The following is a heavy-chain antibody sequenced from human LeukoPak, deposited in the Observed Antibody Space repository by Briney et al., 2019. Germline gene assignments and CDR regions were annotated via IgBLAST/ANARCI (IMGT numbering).Heavy chain of an antibody. CDR2: VYSSGSA. J-gene: IGHJ2*01. CDR3: SRGPENPLNWYFDL. Sequence: SQTLSLTCSVSGGSISSGRFYWNWIRQPAGTGLEWLGHVYSSGSAKYNPSLKSRVTISLDTSKNQFSLKLNSVTADYTAVYYCSRGPENPLNWYFDLWGRGTLVTVSS. V-gene: IGHV4-61*09. D-gene: IGHD1-14*01. CDR1: GGSISSGRFY.